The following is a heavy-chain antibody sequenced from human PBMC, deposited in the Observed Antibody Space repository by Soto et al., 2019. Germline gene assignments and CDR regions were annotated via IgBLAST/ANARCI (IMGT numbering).Heavy chain of an antibody. J-gene: IGHJ3*02. V-gene: IGHV3-23*01. CDR2: ISGSGDST. D-gene: IGHD4-17*01. Sequence: EVQLLESGGGLVQPGGSLRLSCSASGFTFSTYAMNWVRQAPGKGLEWVSAISGSGDSTYYADSVRGRFTISRDNSINTLYLQMSSLRTEDTAVYYCAHPRGYGVFDAFDIWGQVTMVTVSS. CDR3: AHPRGYGVFDAFDI. CDR1: GFTFSTYA.